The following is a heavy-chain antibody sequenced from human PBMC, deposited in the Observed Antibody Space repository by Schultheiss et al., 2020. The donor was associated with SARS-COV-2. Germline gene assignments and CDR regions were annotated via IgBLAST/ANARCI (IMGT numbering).Heavy chain of an antibody. J-gene: IGHJ2*01. V-gene: IGHV4-59*12. D-gene: IGHD6-19*01. CDR1: GGSISSYY. Sequence: SETLSLTCTVSGGSISSYYWSWIRQPPGKGLEWIGEINHSGSTNYNPSLKSRVTISVDTSKNQFSLKLSSVTAADTAVYYCARSDIAVAGPYWYFDLWGRGTLVTVSS. CDR3: ARSDIAVAGPYWYFDL. CDR2: INHSGST.